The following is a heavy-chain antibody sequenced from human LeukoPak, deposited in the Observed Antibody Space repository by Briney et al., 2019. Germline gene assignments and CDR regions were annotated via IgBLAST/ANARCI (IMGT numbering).Heavy chain of an antibody. CDR2: ISSSSSYI. CDR1: GFTFSSYS. V-gene: IGHV3-21*01. CDR3: ASSFLGYCSSTSCSILGYYFDY. J-gene: IGHJ4*02. Sequence: GGSLRLSCAASGFTFSSYSMNWVRQAPGKGLEWVSSISSSSSYIYYADSVKGRFTISRDNAKNSLYLQMNSLRAEDTAVYYCASSFLGYCSSTSCSILGYYFDYWGQGALVTVSS. D-gene: IGHD2-2*01.